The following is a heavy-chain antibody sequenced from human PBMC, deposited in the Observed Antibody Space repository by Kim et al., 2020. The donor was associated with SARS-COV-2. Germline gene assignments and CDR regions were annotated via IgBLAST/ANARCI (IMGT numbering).Heavy chain of an antibody. D-gene: IGHD3-9*01. Sequence: GRFTISRDTSKNTVYLQMNSLRAEDTAVYYCAKGGSLYDILTAFRPPPDSWGQGTLVTVAS. V-gene: IGHV3-23*01. CDR3: AKGGSLYDILTAFRPPPDS. J-gene: IGHJ5*01.